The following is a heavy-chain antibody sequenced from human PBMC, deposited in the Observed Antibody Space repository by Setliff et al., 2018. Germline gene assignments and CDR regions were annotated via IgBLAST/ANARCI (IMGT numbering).Heavy chain of an antibody. CDR1: GFTFSSYA. CDR3: AKDYITIFGVVNDAFDI. Sequence: PGGSLRLSCAASGFTFSSYAITWVRQAPGKGLEWVSMISGSAQTTYYADSVKGRFTISRDNSKNTVYLEMNSLRAEDTAVYYCAKDYITIFGVVNDAFDIWGQGTMVTVSS. D-gene: IGHD3-3*01. V-gene: IGHV3-23*01. J-gene: IGHJ3*02. CDR2: ISGSAQTT.